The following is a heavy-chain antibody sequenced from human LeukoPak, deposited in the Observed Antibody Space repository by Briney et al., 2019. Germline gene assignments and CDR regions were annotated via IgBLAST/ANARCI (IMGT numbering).Heavy chain of an antibody. CDR3: ARLYGNYQNYFDY. Sequence: SETLSLTCTVSGGSVSTYYWSWIRQPPEKGLEWIGYMYNRGTTSYNPSLRSRVTISVDTSKNQFSLKLRSVTAADTAVYYCARLYGNYQNYFDYWGQGTLVTVSS. J-gene: IGHJ4*02. CDR2: MYNRGTT. CDR1: GGSVSTYY. V-gene: IGHV4-59*02. D-gene: IGHD1-7*01.